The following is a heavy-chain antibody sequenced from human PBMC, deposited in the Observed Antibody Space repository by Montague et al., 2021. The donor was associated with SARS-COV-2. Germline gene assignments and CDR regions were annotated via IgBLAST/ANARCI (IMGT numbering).Heavy chain of an antibody. J-gene: IGHJ5*02. Sequence: SETLSLTCTVSGGSVSSYYWSWIRQSPGKGLQWLGYIYYSWSTDYNPSLKSRVTMSVDTSKNQLSLRLNSVTTADTAVYFCARAGGFYDYWSGYSSSAGFFDPWGQGILATVSS. CDR1: GGSVSSYY. CDR2: IYYSWST. V-gene: IGHV4-59*02. D-gene: IGHD3-3*01. CDR3: ARAGGFYDYWSGYSSSAGFFDP.